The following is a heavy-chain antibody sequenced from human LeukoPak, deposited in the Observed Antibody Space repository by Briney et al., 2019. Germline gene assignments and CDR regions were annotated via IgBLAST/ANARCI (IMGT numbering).Heavy chain of an antibody. D-gene: IGHD1-20*01. J-gene: IGHJ6*02. Sequence: GGSLRLSCAASGFSFDDYAMHWVRQAPGKGLEWVSLISGDGGSTYYADSVKGRFTISRDNSKNSLYLQMNSLRTEDTALYYCAKDGPIYNWNQLRPPRGSGMDVWGQGTSVTVS. CDR3: AKDGPIYNWNQLRPPRGSGMDV. V-gene: IGHV3-43*02. CDR2: ISGDGGST. CDR1: GFSFDDYA.